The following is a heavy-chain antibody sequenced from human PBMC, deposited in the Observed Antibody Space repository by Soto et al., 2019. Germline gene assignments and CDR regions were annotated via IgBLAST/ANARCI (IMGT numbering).Heavy chain of an antibody. J-gene: IGHJ4*02. V-gene: IGHV4-34*01. CDR2: IDHRGNT. CDR1: RACFSANW. Sequence: NPSETLSLTCAVFRACFSANWWTWVRQPPGKGLEWVGEIDHRGNTNYNPSLTPRIIISVDTSTNQFSLRLNSVTAADTATYYCASARFDHWGRGTLVTVSS. CDR3: ASARFDH.